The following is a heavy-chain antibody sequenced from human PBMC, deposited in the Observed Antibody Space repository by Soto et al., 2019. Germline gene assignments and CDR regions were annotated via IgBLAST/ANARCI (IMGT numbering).Heavy chain of an antibody. J-gene: IGHJ6*02. CDR3: AKLLLGEEGEGRYYYYYGMDV. CDR1: GFTFSSYG. D-gene: IGHD2-15*01. Sequence: QVQLVESGGGVVQPGRSLRLSCAASGFTFSSYGMHWVRQAPGKGLEWVAVISYDGSNKYYADSVKGRFTISRDNSKNTLYLQMNSLRAEDTAVYYCAKLLLGEEGEGRYYYYYGMDVWGQGTTVTVSS. CDR2: ISYDGSNK. V-gene: IGHV3-30*18.